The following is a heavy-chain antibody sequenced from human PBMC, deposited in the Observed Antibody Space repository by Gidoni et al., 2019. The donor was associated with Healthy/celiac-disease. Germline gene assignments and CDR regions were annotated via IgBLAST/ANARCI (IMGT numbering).Heavy chain of an antibody. D-gene: IGHD5-12*01. CDR2: ISYDGSNK. CDR1: GFTFRSYG. Sequence: QVQLVESGGGVVQPGRSLRLSCAASGFTFRSYGLHWVRQAPGKGLEWVAVISYDGSNKYYADSVKGRFTISRDNSKNTLYLQMNSLRAEDTAVYYCAKDSGSGYVGVGYYYGMDVWGKGTTVTVSS. J-gene: IGHJ6*04. CDR3: AKDSGSGYVGVGYYYGMDV. V-gene: IGHV3-30*18.